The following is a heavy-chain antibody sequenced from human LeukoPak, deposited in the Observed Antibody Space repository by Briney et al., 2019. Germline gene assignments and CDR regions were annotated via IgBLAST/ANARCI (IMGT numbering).Heavy chain of an antibody. V-gene: IGHV3-11*04. D-gene: IGHD1-26*01. CDR2: ISSSGTTI. Sequence: GGSLRLSCAASGFTFSDYYMSWIRQAPGKGLEWVSYISSSGTTIYYADSVKGRFTISRDNAKNSLYLQMNSLRAEDTAVYYCARELGSYSGSYSRSVDYWGQGTLVTVSS. J-gene: IGHJ4*02. CDR1: GFTFSDYY. CDR3: ARELGSYSGSYSRSVDY.